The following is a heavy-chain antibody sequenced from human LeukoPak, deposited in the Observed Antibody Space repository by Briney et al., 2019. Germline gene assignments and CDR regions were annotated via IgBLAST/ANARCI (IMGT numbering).Heavy chain of an antibody. CDR2: MNPNSGNT. CDR3: ARGKGAPVAVDY. V-gene: IGHV1-8*03. Sequence: ASVKVSCKASGYTFTDSYMHWVRQATGQGLEWMGWMNPNSGNTGYAQKFQGRVTITRNTSISTAYMELSSLRSEDTAVYYCARGKGAPVAVDYWGQGTLVTVSS. D-gene: IGHD6-19*01. J-gene: IGHJ4*02. CDR1: GYTFTDSY.